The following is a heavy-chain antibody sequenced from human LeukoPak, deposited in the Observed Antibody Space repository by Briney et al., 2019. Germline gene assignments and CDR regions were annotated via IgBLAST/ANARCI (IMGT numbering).Heavy chain of an antibody. V-gene: IGHV5-51*01. CDR3: ARSGGNYYSI. D-gene: IGHD1-26*01. CDR1: GYRFTSYW. CDR2: IYPGDSDT. Sequence: GESLKISCKGSGYRFTSYWIGWVRQMPGKGLEWMGIIYPGDSDTIYSPSFQGQVTSSADKSTSTANLPWFILNASCTAMYYCARSGGNYYSIWGQGTMVTVSS. J-gene: IGHJ3*02.